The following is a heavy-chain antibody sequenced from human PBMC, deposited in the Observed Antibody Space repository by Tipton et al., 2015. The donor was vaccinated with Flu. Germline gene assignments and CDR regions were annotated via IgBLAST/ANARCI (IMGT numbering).Heavy chain of an antibody. CDR3: ARVANLDVPFDP. J-gene: IGHJ5*02. Sequence: LRLSCTVSGGSISSSSYYWGWIRQPPGKGLEWIGSIYYSGSTYYNPSLKSRVTISVDTSKNQFSLKLSSVTAADTAVYYCARVANLDVPFDPWGQGTLVTVSS. V-gene: IGHV4-39*07. CDR2: IYYSGST. D-gene: IGHD3/OR15-3a*01. CDR1: GGSISSSSYY.